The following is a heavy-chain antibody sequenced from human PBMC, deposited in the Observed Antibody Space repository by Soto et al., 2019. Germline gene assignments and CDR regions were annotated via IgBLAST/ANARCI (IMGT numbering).Heavy chain of an antibody. CDR2: TYYRSKWYN. J-gene: IGHJ5*02. CDR1: GDSVSSNSAA. CDR3: ARGSSGWPGVGNWFDP. D-gene: IGHD6-19*01. V-gene: IGHV6-1*01. Sequence: QVQLQQSGPGLVKPSQTLSPTCAISGDSVSSNSAAWNWIRQSPSRGLEWLGRTYYRSKWYNDYAVSVKSRITINPDTSKNQVPRQLNSVTPEETAVYYCARGSSGWPGVGNWFDPWGQGTLVTVSS.